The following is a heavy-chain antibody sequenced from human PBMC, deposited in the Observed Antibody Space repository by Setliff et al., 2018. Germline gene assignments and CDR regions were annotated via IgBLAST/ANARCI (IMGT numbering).Heavy chain of an antibody. CDR2: INHSGST. V-gene: IGHV4-34*01. CDR1: GGSFSGYY. D-gene: IGHD3-22*01. Sequence: PSETLSLTCAVYGGSFSGYYWGWIRQPPGKGLEWIGEINHSGSTNYNPSLKSRVTISVDTSKNQFSLKLSSVTAADTAVYYCARGRYYDSRNFDYWGQGTLVTVSS. J-gene: IGHJ4*02. CDR3: ARGRYYDSRNFDY.